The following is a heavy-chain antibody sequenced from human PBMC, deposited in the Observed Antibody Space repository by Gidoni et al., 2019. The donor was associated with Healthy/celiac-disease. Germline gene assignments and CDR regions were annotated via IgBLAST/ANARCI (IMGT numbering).Heavy chain of an antibody. CDR1: GCTFRSYG. CDR3: ARGATTPAFYYYYYMDV. D-gene: IGHD2-15*01. Sequence: QVQLVESGGGVVQPGRSLRLPGAASGCTFRSYGMHWVCQAPGKGLEWVAVIWYDGSNKDYADSVKGRFTISRDNSKNTLYLQMNSLRAEDTAVYYCARGATTPAFYYYYYMDVWGKGTTVTVSS. J-gene: IGHJ6*03. V-gene: IGHV3-33*01. CDR2: IWYDGSNK.